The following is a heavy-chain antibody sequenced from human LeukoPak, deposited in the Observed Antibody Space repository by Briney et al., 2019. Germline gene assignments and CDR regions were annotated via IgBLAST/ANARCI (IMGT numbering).Heavy chain of an antibody. CDR1: GNSITSDF. D-gene: IGHD2-21*01. J-gene: IGHJ4*02. CDR3: ARLDCLSDECYNY. CDR2: INYSGRS. V-gene: IGHV4-59*08. Sequence: PSETLSLTCIVSGNSITSDFWSGIRQSPGKGLEWIGYINYSGRSEYDPSLKSRVTISVDRSRKRVSLKMRSVTAADTAVYHCARLDCLSDECYNYWAVGALVTVSS.